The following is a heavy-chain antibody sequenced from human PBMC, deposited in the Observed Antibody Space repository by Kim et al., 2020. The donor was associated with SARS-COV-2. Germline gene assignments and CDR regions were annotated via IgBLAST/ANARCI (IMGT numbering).Heavy chain of an antibody. CDR3: ACRYYDYVWGSYRREG. D-gene: IGHD3-16*02. CDR2: INHSGST. Sequence: SETLSLTCAVYGGSFSGYYWSWIRQPPGKGLEWIGEINHSGSTNYNPSLKSRVTISVDTSKNQFSLKLSSVTAADTAVYYCACRYYDYVWGSYRREGWGQGTLVTVSS. CDR1: GGSFSGYY. J-gene: IGHJ4*02. V-gene: IGHV4-34*01.